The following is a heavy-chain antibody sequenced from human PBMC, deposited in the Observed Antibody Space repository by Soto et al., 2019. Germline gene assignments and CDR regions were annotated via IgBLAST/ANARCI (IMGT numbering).Heavy chain of an antibody. CDR1: GGTVASSHW. J-gene: IGHJ5*02. CDR2: VYHTGDT. CDR3: ARQIVTAGGNNYFDP. Sequence: SETLSLTCGVSGGTVASSHWWSWVRQSPGRGLEWIGNVYHTGDTNFNPSLQSRVTFSVDKSNNQFSLRLTSVTAADTAVYFCARQIVTAGGNNYFDPWVPGTLVIVSS. D-gene: IGHD2-21*02. V-gene: IGHV4-4*02.